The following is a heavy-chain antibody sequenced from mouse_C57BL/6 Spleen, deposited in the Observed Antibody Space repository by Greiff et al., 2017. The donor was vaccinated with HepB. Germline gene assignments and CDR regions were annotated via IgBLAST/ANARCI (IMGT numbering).Heavy chain of an antibody. V-gene: IGHV1-7*01. CDR1: GYTFTSYW. Sequence: QVQLQQPGAELVKPGASVKLSCKASGYTFTSYWMHWVKQRPGQGLEWIGYINPSSGDTKYNQKFKDKSTLTADKSSSTAYMQLSSLTYEDSAVYYCARREDYGSSLFDYWGQGTTLTVAS. J-gene: IGHJ2*01. CDR2: INPSSGDT. D-gene: IGHD1-1*01. CDR3: ARREDYGSSLFDY.